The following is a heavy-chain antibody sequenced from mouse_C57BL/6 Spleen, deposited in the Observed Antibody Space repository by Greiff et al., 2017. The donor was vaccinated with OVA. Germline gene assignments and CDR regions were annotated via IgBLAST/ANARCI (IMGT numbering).Heavy chain of an antibody. V-gene: IGHV5-6*01. CDR2: ISSGGSYT. CDR3: ARGYDYALAMDY. CDR1: GFTFSSYG. J-gene: IGHJ4*01. D-gene: IGHD2-4*01. Sequence: EVQRVESGGDLVKPGGSLKLSCAASGFTFSSYGMSWVRQTPDKRLEWVATISSGGSYTYYPDSVKGRFPISRDNAKNTLYLQMSILKSQDTAMYYCARGYDYALAMDYWGQGTSVTVSS.